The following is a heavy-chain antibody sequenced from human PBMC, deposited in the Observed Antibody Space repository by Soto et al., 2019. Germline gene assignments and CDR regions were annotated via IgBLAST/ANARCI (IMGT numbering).Heavy chain of an antibody. CDR1: GYLISSGYY. V-gene: IGHV4-30-2*01. CDR2: IFHNVGS. Sequence: PSETLSLTCSVSGYLISSGYYWSWIRRPAGQGLGWIGYIFHNVGSYYNPSLESRVTISIDRSRNQFSLKVSAVTAADTAVYYCARAQFYSGSGNYNNLMFDPWGQGTQVTVSS. J-gene: IGHJ5*02. D-gene: IGHD3-10*01. CDR3: ARAQFYSGSGNYNNLMFDP.